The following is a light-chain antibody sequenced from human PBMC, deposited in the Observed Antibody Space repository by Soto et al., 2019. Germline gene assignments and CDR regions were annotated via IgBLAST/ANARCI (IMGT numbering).Light chain of an antibody. CDR1: RSDVGSYNF. Sequence: QSALTQPASVSGSPGQSISISCTGSRSDVGSYNFVSWYQLFPGKAPQLIIYEADKRPSGVSSRFSGSKSGFTASLTISGLQAEDEADYFCSSYAGDSALIFGGGTKLTVL. V-gene: IGLV2-23*01. J-gene: IGLJ2*01. CDR2: EAD. CDR3: SSYAGDSALI.